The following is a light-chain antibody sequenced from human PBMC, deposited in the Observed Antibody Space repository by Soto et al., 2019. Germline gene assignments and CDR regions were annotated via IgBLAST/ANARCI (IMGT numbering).Light chain of an antibody. J-gene: IGKJ4*01. Sequence: EIVMTQSPAALSESPGERATLFFRASQSVRSNFLAWYQQKPGQAPRLLIYGASTRATGVPGRFSGSGSGTEFTRTISSLQSEDVAVYYCQQYSAWPLTFGGGTKIEIK. CDR3: QQYSAWPLT. V-gene: IGKV3-15*01. CDR1: QSVRSN. CDR2: GAS.